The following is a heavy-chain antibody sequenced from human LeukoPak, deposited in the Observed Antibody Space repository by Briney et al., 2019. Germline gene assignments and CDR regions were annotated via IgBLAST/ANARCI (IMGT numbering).Heavy chain of an antibody. CDR1: GGSITSGGFY. J-gene: IGHJ6*03. CDR3: ARELIVPDGGGYYYYYMDV. V-gene: IGHV4-31*03. CDR2: IYYTGST. Sequence: PSKTLSLTCNVSGGSITSGGFYWSWIRQHPGKGLEWIGYIYYTGSTYYSPSLKSRVTISVDTSKNQLSLKLSSVTAADTAVYYCARELIVPDGGGYYYYYMDVWGKGTTVTVSS. D-gene: IGHD2-2*01.